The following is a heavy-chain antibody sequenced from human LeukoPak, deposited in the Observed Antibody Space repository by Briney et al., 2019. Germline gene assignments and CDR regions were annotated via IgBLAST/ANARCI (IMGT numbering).Heavy chain of an antibody. CDR3: ARIGVSGSGSYKEDY. CDR2: ISSSSSYI. J-gene: IGHJ4*02. Sequence: GGSLRLSCAASGFTFSSYGMNCVRQAPGKGLEWVSSISSSSSYIYYADSVKGRFTISRDNSKNTLYLQMNSLRAEDTAVYYCARIGVSGSGSYKEDYWGQGTLVTVSS. D-gene: IGHD3-10*01. CDR1: GFTFSSYG. V-gene: IGHV3-21*04.